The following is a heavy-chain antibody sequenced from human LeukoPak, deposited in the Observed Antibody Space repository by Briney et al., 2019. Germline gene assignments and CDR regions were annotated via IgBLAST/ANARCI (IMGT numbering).Heavy chain of an antibody. V-gene: IGHV4-61*02. Sequence: KTSETLSLTCTVSGGSVTRGAYSWTWIRQPVGKGLEWIGRIYTSGDTKYNPSLKSRVTISVGASNNQFSLKLTSVTAADTAVYYCASGDYGAGSPVMRYWDHGTLVIVSS. CDR2: IYTSGDT. D-gene: IGHD3-10*01. CDR3: ASGDYGAGSPVMRY. J-gene: IGHJ4*01. CDR1: GGSVTRGAYS.